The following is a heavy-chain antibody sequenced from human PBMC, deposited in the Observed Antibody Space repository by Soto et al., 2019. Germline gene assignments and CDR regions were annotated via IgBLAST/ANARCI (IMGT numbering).Heavy chain of an antibody. CDR2: ISSSGSTI. V-gene: IGHV3-48*03. J-gene: IGHJ4*02. D-gene: IGHD5-18*01. Sequence: GGSLRLSCAASGFTFSSYEMNWVRQAPGKGLEWVSYISSSGSTIYYADSVKGRFTISRDNAKNSLYLQMNSLRAEDTAVYYCARVSATAMDFDYWGQGTLVTVS. CDR3: ARVSATAMDFDY. CDR1: GFTFSSYE.